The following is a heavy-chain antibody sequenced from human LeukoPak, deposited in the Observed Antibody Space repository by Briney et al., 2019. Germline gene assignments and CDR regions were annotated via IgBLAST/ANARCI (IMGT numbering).Heavy chain of an antibody. CDR3: ARSSTPGTSDAFDI. D-gene: IGHD1-26*01. CDR1: GYSFISYW. J-gene: IGHJ3*02. CDR2: IYPGDSDT. Sequence: GESLKISCKGSGYSFISYWIGWVRQMPGKGLELMGIIYPGDSDTRYSPSFRGQVTISADKCTSTAFLQRSSLKASDTAMYYCARSSTPGTSDAFDIWGQGTMVTVSS. V-gene: IGHV5-51*01.